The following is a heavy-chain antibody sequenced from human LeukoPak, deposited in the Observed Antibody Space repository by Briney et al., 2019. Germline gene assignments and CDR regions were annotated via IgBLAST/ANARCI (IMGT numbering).Heavy chain of an antibody. Sequence: SETLSLTCTVSGGSISSYYWSWIRQPAGKGLEWIGRIYTSGSTNYNPSLKSRVTMSVDTSKNQFSLKLSSVTAADTAVYYCARDNPMYGSGSYWAFDYWGQGTLVTVSS. J-gene: IGHJ4*02. V-gene: IGHV4-4*07. CDR1: GGSISSYY. CDR3: ARDNPMYGSGSYWAFDY. CDR2: IYTSGST. D-gene: IGHD3-10*01.